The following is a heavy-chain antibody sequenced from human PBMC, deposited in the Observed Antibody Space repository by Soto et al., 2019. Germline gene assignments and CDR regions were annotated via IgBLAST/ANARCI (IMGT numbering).Heavy chain of an antibody. CDR1: GYTFTYYA. Sequence: SVKVSCKTSGYTFTYYALHWVRQAPGQGREWMGWINTGNGKTKYSQNFQGRLTITRDTSWTILYKDSRSLSSEDTTVDYCGRVSGIPIWRQGALVTVSS. CDR2: INTGNGKT. CDR3: GRVSGIPI. D-gene: IGHD1-1*01. V-gene: IGHV1-3*04. J-gene: IGHJ4*02.